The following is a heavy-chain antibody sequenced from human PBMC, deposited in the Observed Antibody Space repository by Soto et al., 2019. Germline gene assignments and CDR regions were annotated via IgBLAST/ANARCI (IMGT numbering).Heavy chain of an antibody. V-gene: IGHV3-7*01. CDR1: GFIFSTYW. J-gene: IGHJ4*02. Sequence: VGSLRLSCAASGFIFSTYWMTWVRQAPGKGLEWVANIKPDGSVKNYVDSVKGRFTISRDNAENSLYLQMNSLRAEDTAVYYCARDPVRGDDYNFDYWGQGTLVTVS. D-gene: IGHD3-10*01. CDR2: IKPDGSVK. CDR3: ARDPVRGDDYNFDY.